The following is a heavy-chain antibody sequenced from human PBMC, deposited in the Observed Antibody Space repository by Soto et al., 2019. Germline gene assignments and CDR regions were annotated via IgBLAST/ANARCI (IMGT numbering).Heavy chain of an antibody. CDR3: ARALYSDGQGGYYYYGLDV. D-gene: IGHD5-18*01. CDR1: GGTFSSYA. J-gene: IGHJ6*02. V-gene: IGHV1-69*06. Sequence: GSSVKVSCKASGGTFSSYAISWVRQAPGQGLEWMGGIIPIFGTANYAQKFQGRVTITADKSTSTAYMELSSLRSEDTAVYYCARALYSDGQGGYYYYGLDVWCQATMVTFYS. CDR2: IIPIFGTA.